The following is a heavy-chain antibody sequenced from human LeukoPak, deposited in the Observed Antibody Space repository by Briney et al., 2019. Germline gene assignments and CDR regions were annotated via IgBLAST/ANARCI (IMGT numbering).Heavy chain of an antibody. Sequence: GGSLRLSCAASGFTFSSYWMSWVSQAPGKGREWVANIKQEGSEKNYVESVKGGFTISRDNAKNSLYLQMNSLRAEDTAVYYCARAGPPFYYYYGMDVWGKGTTVTVSS. J-gene: IGHJ6*04. CDR3: ARAGPPFYYYYGMDV. D-gene: IGHD3-10*01. V-gene: IGHV3-7*03. CDR2: IKQEGSEK. CDR1: GFTFSSYW.